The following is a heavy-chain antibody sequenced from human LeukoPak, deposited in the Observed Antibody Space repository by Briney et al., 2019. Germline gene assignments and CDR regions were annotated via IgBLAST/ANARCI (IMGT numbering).Heavy chain of an antibody. CDR1: GFTFSSYA. Sequence: GGSLRLSCAASGFTFSSYAMSWVRQAPGKGLEWVSAISGSGGSTYYADSVKGRFTISRDNSKNTLYLQMNSLRAEDTAVYYCAKDAVLYYYDSSGYYGIDYWGQGTLVTVSS. CDR3: AKDAVLYYYDSSGYYGIDY. J-gene: IGHJ4*02. V-gene: IGHV3-23*01. CDR2: ISGSGGST. D-gene: IGHD3-22*01.